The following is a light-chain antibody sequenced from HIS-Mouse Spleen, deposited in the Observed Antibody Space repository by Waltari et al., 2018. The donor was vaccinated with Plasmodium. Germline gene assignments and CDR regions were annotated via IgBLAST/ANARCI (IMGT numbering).Light chain of an antibody. CDR2: DAS. CDR1: QGISSA. Sequence: AIQLTQSPSSLSASVGDRVTITCRASQGISSALAWYQQKTGKAPKLLIYDASSLERGVPSRFSGSGSGTDFTRTISSLQPEDFATYYCQQFNSYPLTFGGGTKVEIK. J-gene: IGKJ4*01. CDR3: QQFNSYPLT. V-gene: IGKV1-13*02.